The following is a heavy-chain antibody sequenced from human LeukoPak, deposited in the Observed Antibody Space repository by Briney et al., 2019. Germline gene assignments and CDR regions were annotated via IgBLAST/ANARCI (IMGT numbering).Heavy chain of an antibody. Sequence: SETLSLTCTVSGGSISSYYWSWIRQPPGKGLEWIGYVYYSGSTNYNPSLKSRVTISVDTSKNQFSLKLSSVTAADTAVYYCARNPHYYYCMDVWGKGTTVTVSS. J-gene: IGHJ6*03. CDR1: GGSISSYY. CDR2: VYYSGST. V-gene: IGHV4-59*01. CDR3: ARNPHYYYCMDV.